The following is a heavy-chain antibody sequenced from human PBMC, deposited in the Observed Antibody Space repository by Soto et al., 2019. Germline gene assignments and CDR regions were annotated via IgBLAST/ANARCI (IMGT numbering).Heavy chain of an antibody. J-gene: IGHJ3*02. V-gene: IGHV5-10-1*01. CDR1: GYSFTSYW. CDR2: IDPADSYP. D-gene: IGHD3-22*01. Sequence: PGESLKISCKGSGYSFTSYWITWVRQMPGKGLEWMGTIDPADSYPNYGPSFQGHVTFSADKSISTAFLQWSSLKASDTAMYYCASLVESYYYDSSGSPDAFDIWGQGTIVTVSS. CDR3: ASLVESYYYDSSGSPDAFDI.